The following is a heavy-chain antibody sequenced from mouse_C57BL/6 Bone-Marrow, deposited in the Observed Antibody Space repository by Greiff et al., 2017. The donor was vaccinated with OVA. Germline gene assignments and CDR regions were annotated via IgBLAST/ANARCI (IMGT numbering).Heavy chain of an antibody. V-gene: IGHV1-77*01. CDR3: ARLEGGSGPHFDY. Sequence: VQLQQSGAELVKPGASVKISCKASGYTFTDYYINWVKQRPGQGLEWIGKLGPGSGSTYYNEKFKGKATLTADKSSSTAYMQLSSLTSEDSAVYFCARLEGGSGPHFDYWGQGTTLTVSS. CDR1: GYTFTDYY. J-gene: IGHJ2*01. CDR2: LGPGSGST. D-gene: IGHD3-1*01.